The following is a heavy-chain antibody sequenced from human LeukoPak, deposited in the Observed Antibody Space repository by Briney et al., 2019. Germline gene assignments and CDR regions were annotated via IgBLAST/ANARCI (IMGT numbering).Heavy chain of an antibody. Sequence: SGTLSLTCAVSGGSISSSNWWSWVRQPPGKGLEWIGEIYHSGSTNYNPSLKSRVTISVDKSKNQFSLKLSSVTAADTAVYYCARVVVVVAATGEAFDIWGQGTMVTVSS. CDR2: IYHSGST. V-gene: IGHV4-4*02. D-gene: IGHD2-15*01. CDR3: ARVVVVVAATGEAFDI. J-gene: IGHJ3*02. CDR1: GGSISSSNW.